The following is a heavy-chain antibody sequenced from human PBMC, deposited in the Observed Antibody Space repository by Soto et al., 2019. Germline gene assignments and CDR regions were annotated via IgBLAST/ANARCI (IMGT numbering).Heavy chain of an antibody. CDR1: GFTFGDYA. D-gene: IGHD4-4*01. CDR2: IRSKAYGGTT. Sequence: PGESLKISCTASGFTFGDYAMSWFRQAPGKGLEWVGFIRSKAYGGTTEYAASVKGRFTISRDDSKSIAYLQMNSLKTEDTAVYYCTRGVTTYGFGMDVWGQGTTVTVSS. J-gene: IGHJ6*02. V-gene: IGHV3-49*03. CDR3: TRGVTTYGFGMDV.